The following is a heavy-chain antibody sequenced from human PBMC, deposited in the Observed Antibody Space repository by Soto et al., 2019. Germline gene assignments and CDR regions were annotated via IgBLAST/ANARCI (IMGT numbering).Heavy chain of an antibody. CDR3: ARDLNEGSGWYNGYMDV. CDR2: INWNGGST. Sequence: GGSLRLSCAASGFTFDDYGMSWVRQAPGKGLEWVSGINWNGGSTGYADSVKGRFTISRDNAKNSLYLQMNSLRAEDTALYHCARDLNEGSGWYNGYMDVWGKGTTVTVSS. J-gene: IGHJ6*03. D-gene: IGHD6-19*01. CDR1: GFTFDDYG. V-gene: IGHV3-20*01.